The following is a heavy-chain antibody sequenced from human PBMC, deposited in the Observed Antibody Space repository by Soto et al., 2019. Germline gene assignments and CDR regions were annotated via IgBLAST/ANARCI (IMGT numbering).Heavy chain of an antibody. V-gene: IGHV4-59*08. CDR3: ARTNKLNYYDSSGYYYYYGMDV. CDR1: GGSISSYY. D-gene: IGHD3-22*01. CDR2: IYYSGST. J-gene: IGHJ6*02. Sequence: SETLSLTCTVSGGSISSYYWSWIRPPTGKGLEWIGYIYYSGSTNYNPSLKSRVTISVDTSKNQFSLKLSSVTAADTAVYYCARTNKLNYYDSSGYYYYYGMDVWGQGTTVTVSS.